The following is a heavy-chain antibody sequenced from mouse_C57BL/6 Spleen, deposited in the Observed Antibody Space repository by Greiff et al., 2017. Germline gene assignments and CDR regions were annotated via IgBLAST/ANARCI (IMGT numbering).Heavy chain of an antibody. CDR1: GFTFSSYT. Sequence: VQLKESGGGLVKPGGSLKLSCAASGFTFSSYTMSWVRQTPEKRLEWVATISGGGGNTYYPDSVKGRFTISRDNAKNTLYLQMSSLRSEDTALYYCARHRGSSLYYAMDYWGQGTSVTVSS. V-gene: IGHV5-9*01. D-gene: IGHD1-1*01. J-gene: IGHJ4*01. CDR2: ISGGGGNT. CDR3: ARHRGSSLYYAMDY.